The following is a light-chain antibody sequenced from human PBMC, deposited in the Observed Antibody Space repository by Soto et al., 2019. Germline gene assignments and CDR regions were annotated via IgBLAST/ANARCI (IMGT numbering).Light chain of an antibody. CDR1: QGIRDA. J-gene: IGKJ1*01. CDR3: LQHNSYPHT. Sequence: DIQMTQSPSSLSASVGDRVTITCRASQGIRDALGWYQQKPGKAPKRLIYAASSLQSGVPSRFSGSGSGTEFTLTISSLQPEDFATDYCLQHNSYPHTFGQGTKVEIK. CDR2: AAS. V-gene: IGKV1-17*01.